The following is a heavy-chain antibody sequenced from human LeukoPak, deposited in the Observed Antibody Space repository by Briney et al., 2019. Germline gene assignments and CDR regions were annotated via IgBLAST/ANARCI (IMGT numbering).Heavy chain of an antibody. D-gene: IGHD3-22*01. Sequence: PSETLSLTCTVSGGSVSSTTYYWSWIRQPPGKGLEWIGEINHSGSTKYNPSLKSRVTISGDTSKNQFSLKLRSVTAADTAVYYCARALERYYYDSSGYYAHFDYWGQGTLVTVSS. CDR1: GGSVSSTTYY. CDR2: INHSGST. J-gene: IGHJ4*02. V-gene: IGHV4-39*01. CDR3: ARALERYYYDSSGYYAHFDY.